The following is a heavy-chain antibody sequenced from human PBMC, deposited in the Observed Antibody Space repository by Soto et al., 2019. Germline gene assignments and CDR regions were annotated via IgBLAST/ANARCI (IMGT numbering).Heavy chain of an antibody. D-gene: IGHD3-10*01. V-gene: IGHV3-30*18. Sequence: GGSLRLSFAASGFTFSSYGMHWVRHAPGKGLEWGAVISYDGSNKYYADSVKGRFTISRDNSKNTLYLQMNSLRAEDTAVYYCAKDGKAWHYGSGSYFYRYGMDVWGQGTTVTVSS. CDR3: AKDGKAWHYGSGSYFYRYGMDV. CDR1: GFTFSSYG. J-gene: IGHJ6*02. CDR2: ISYDGSNK.